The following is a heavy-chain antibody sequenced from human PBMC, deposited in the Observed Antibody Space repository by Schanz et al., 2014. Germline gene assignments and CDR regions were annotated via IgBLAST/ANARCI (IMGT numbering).Heavy chain of an antibody. J-gene: IGHJ6*02. Sequence: QLQLQESGPGLVKPSETLSLTCTVSGGSISSRNYYWAWIRQPPGKGLEWIGTISYSGFPYFNPALKGRHTISVDTSKDQFSGRLTSVTAADTALYYCATAKRYHYALGTYRGNYYATDVWGQGTAVAVSS. CDR3: ATAKRYHYALGTYRGNYYATDV. CDR2: ISYSGFP. CDR1: GGSISSRNYY. V-gene: IGHV4-39*01. D-gene: IGHD3-10*01.